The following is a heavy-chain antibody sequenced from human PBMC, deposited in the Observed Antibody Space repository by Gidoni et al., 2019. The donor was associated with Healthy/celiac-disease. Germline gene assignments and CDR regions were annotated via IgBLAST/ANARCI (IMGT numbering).Heavy chain of an antibody. D-gene: IGHD3-10*01. CDR3: ASLQSKSGFGLPNWFDP. Sequence: QLQLQESGPGLVKPSETLSLTCTVSGGSISSSSYYWGWIRQPPGKGLAWIGSIYYSGSTYYNPSLKSRVTISVDTSKNQFSLKLSSVTAADTAVYYCASLQSKSGFGLPNWFDPWGQGTLVTVSS. CDR2: IYYSGST. CDR1: GGSISSSSYY. J-gene: IGHJ5*02. V-gene: IGHV4-39*01.